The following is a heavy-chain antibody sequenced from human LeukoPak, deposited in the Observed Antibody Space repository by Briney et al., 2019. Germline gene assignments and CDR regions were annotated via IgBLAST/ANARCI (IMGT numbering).Heavy chain of an antibody. CDR3: SKDPHSSGWFNWFDP. Sequence: PGGSLRLSCAVSGFTFSSYGMHWVRQAPGKGLEWVAVIWYDGSNKYYADSVKGRFTISRDNSKNTLYLQMNSLRAEDTAVYYCSKDPHSSGWFNWFDPWGQGTLVTVSS. V-gene: IGHV3-33*06. CDR2: IWYDGSNK. CDR1: GFTFSSYG. D-gene: IGHD6-19*01. J-gene: IGHJ5*02.